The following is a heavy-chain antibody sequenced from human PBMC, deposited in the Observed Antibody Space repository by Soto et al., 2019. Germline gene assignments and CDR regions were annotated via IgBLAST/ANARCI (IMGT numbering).Heavy chain of an antibody. CDR3: AREIDDYGGNSPLDY. Sequence: ASVKVSCKASGGTFSSYAISWVRQAPGQGLEWMGGIIPIFGTANYAQKFQGRVTITADESTSTAYMELSSLRSEDTAVYYCAREIDDYGGNSPLDYWGQGTLVTVSS. CDR1: GGTFSSYA. D-gene: IGHD4-17*01. CDR2: IIPIFGTA. J-gene: IGHJ4*02. V-gene: IGHV1-69*13.